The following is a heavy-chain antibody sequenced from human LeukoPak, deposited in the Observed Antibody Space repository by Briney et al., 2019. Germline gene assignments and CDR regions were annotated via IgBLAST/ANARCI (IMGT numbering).Heavy chain of an antibody. Sequence: GGSLRLSCAASGFTFSSYSMNWVRQAPGKGLEWVSYISSSSKTIYYADSVKGRFTISRDNAKNSLYLQMNSLRDDDTAVYYCARVGNGRSWDYWGQGTLVSVSS. J-gene: IGHJ4*02. CDR2: ISSSSKTI. CDR1: GFTFSSYS. CDR3: ARVGNGRSWDY. V-gene: IGHV3-48*02. D-gene: IGHD2-15*01.